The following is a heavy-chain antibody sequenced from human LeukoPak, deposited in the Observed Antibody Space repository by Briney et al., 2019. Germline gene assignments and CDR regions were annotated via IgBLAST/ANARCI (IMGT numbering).Heavy chain of an antibody. CDR2: IYSGGDT. CDR3: ACYIQTAPH. D-gene: IGHD5-18*01. CDR1: GFTFSNTA. V-gene: IGHV3-53*01. Sequence: GGSLRLSCAASGFTFSNTAMSWVRQAPGKGLEWVSVIYSGGDTYYADSVKGRFTVSRDNSKNTLYLQMNSLRAEDTALYYRACYIQTAPHWGQGTLVTVSS. J-gene: IGHJ4*02.